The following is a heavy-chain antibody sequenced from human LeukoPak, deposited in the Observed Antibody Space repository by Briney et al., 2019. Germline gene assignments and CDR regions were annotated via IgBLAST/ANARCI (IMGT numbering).Heavy chain of an antibody. D-gene: IGHD2-2*01. CDR2: ISGSGGST. J-gene: IGHJ4*02. CDR3: AKGSLGYCSSTSCAGNY. V-gene: IGHV3-23*01. CDR1: GFTFSSYA. Sequence: PGGSLRLSCAASGFTFSSYAMSWVRQAPGKGLEWVSAISGSGGSTYYADSVKGRFTISRDNSKNTLYLQMNSLRAEDTAVYYCAKGSLGYCSSTSCAGNYWGQGTLVTVSS.